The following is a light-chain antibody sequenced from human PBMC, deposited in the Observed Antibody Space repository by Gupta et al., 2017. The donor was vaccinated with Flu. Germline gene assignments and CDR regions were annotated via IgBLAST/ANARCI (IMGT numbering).Light chain of an antibody. CDR3: QQYGSSPRT. V-gene: IGKV3-20*01. J-gene: IGKJ2*01. CDR1: QSVFSNY. CDR2: GVS. Sequence: ESATLSCRASQSVFSNYFAWYQKKPVQAPRLLLYGVSSRATGIPDRFSGSGSGTDFTLTSSRLEPEEFAVYYCQQYGSSPRTFGQGTKLEIK.